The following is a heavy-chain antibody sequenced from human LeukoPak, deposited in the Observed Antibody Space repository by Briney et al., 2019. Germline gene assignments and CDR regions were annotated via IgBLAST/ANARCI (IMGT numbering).Heavy chain of an antibody. CDR2: INHSGST. CDR3: ARWKYYYDSSGSHRYYYYYGMDV. J-gene: IGHJ6*02. D-gene: IGHD3-22*01. CDR1: GGSFSGYY. Sequence: SETLSLTCAVYGGSFSGYYWSWIRQPPGKGLEWIGEINHSGSTNYNPSLKSRVTISVDTSKNQFSLKLSSVTAADTAVYYCARWKYYYDSSGSHRYYYYYGMDVWGQGTTVTVSS. V-gene: IGHV4-34*01.